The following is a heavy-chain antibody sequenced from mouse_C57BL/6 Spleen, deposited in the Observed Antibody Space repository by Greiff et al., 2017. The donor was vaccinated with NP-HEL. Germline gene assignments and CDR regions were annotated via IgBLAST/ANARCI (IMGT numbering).Heavy chain of an antibody. J-gene: IGHJ2*01. V-gene: IGHV1-69*01. CDR1: GYTFTSYW. Sequence: VQLQQPGAELVMPGASVKLSCKASGYTFTSYWMHWVKQRPGQGLEWIGEFDPSDSYTNYNQKFKGKSTLTVDKSSSTAYMQLSSLTSEDSAVYYCARAGTVVANYFDYWGQGTTLTVSS. CDR2: FDPSDSYT. D-gene: IGHD1-1*01. CDR3: ARAGTVVANYFDY.